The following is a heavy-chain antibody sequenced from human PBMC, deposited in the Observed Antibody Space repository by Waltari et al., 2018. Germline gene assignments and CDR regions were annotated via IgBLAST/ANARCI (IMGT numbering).Heavy chain of an antibody. Sequence: QVQLVQSGAEVKKPGSSVKVSCKASGGPFSSYAISWVRQAPGQGLEWMGGSSPILGIANYAQKFQGRVTITADKSTSTAYMELSSLRSEDTAVYYCARGDVGATSFDYWGQGTLVTVSS. D-gene: IGHD1-26*01. J-gene: IGHJ4*02. CDR1: GGPFSSYA. V-gene: IGHV1-69*10. CDR2: SSPILGIA. CDR3: ARGDVGATSFDY.